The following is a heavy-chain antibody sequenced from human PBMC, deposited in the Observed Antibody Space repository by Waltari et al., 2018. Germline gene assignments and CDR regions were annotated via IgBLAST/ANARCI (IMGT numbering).Heavy chain of an antibody. Sequence: QLQLQESGPGLVKPSETLSLTCTVSGDSISSSGYYWGWIRQPPGKGLEWIGSMYYSGSTYYNLSLKSRVTISVDTSRNQFSLKLSSVRAADTAVYYCARHFRTTVASHPFFDPWGQGTLVTVSS. CDR1: GDSISSSGYY. CDR2: MYYSGST. D-gene: IGHD4-17*01. J-gene: IGHJ5*02. V-gene: IGHV4-39*01. CDR3: ARHFRTTVASHPFFDP.